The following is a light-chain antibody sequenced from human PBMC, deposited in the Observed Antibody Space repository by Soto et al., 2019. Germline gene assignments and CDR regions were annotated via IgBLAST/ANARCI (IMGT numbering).Light chain of an antibody. CDR1: QSVLYSSNNKNY. J-gene: IGKJ3*01. CDR2: WAS. V-gene: IGKV4-1*01. Sequence: DIVMTQSPDSLAVSLGERATINSKSSQSVLYSSNNKNYLAWYQQKPGQPPKLLIYWASTRESGVPDRFSGSGSGTDFTLTISSLQAEDLAVYYCQQYYSTPPTFGPGTKVDIK. CDR3: QQYYSTPPT.